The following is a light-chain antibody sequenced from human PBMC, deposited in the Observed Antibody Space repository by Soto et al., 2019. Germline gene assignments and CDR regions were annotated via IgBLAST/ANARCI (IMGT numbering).Light chain of an antibody. J-gene: IGKJ1*01. Sequence: DIQMTQSPSSLYASVEDRVTITCRASQTITNYLNWYQQQSGKAPKLLIYATDTLQSGVPSRFSGSGSGTDYTLTISSLQPEDFATYYCQQSYNTPQTFGQGTKVDLK. V-gene: IGKV1-39*01. CDR3: QQSYNTPQT. CDR1: QTITNY. CDR2: ATD.